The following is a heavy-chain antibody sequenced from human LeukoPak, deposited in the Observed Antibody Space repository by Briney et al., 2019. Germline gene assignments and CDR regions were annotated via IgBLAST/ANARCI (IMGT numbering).Heavy chain of an antibody. CDR2: IIPILGIA. CDR1: GGTFSSYA. CDR3: ARGDSGSYVLHY. Sequence: ASVKVSCKASGGTFSSYAISWVRQAPGQGLEWMGRIIPILGIANYAQKFQGRVTITADKSTSTAYMELSSLRSEDTAVDYCARGDSGSYVLHYWGQGTLVTVSS. J-gene: IGHJ4*02. V-gene: IGHV1-69*04. D-gene: IGHD1-26*01.